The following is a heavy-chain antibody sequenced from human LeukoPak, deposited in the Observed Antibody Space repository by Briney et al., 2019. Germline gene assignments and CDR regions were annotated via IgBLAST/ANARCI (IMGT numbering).Heavy chain of an antibody. D-gene: IGHD2-8*01. CDR3: AKDSMVYAIADY. CDR1: GFTFSSYA. J-gene: IGHJ4*02. V-gene: IGHV3-23*01. Sequence: QPGGSLRLSCAASGFTFSSYAMSWVRQASGRGLEWVSAISGSGGSTYYADSVKGRFTISRDNSKNTLYLQMNSLRAEDTAVYYCAKDSMVYAIADYWGQGTLVTVSS. CDR2: ISGSGGST.